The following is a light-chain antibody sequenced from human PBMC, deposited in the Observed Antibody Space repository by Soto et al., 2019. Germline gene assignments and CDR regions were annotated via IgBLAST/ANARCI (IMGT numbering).Light chain of an antibody. Sequence: DIQMTQSPSTLSSSVVYIFIITFRASQSISSWLAWYQQKPGKVPNLLIYDDSNLESGFPSRFSGSGSGTEFTLTISSLKPDDFETYYCKQYQSYWKFGKGNKVDIK. V-gene: IGKV1-5*01. J-gene: IGKJ1*01. CDR1: QSISSW. CDR2: DDS. CDR3: KQYQSYWK.